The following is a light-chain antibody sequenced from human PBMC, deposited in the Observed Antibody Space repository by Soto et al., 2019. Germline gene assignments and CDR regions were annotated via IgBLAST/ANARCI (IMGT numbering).Light chain of an antibody. Sequence: QSVLTQPPSASGTPGQRVTISCSGSNSNIGSNTVNWYQQLPGTAPKLLIYSNNQRPSGVPDRFSGSKSGTPASLAISGLQSEDEADYYCAAWDDNLNGPHWVFGGGTKVTVL. V-gene: IGLV1-44*01. J-gene: IGLJ3*02. CDR2: SNN. CDR1: NSNIGSNT. CDR3: AAWDDNLNGPHWV.